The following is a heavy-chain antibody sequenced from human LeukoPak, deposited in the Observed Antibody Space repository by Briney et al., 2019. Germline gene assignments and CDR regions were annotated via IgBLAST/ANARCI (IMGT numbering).Heavy chain of an antibody. CDR1: GGSFSGYY. CDR3: ARATAMGDYYYGMDV. J-gene: IGHJ6*04. Sequence: SETLSLTCAVYGGSFSGYYWSWIRQPPGKGLEWIGEINHSGSTNYNPSLKSRVTISVDTSKNQFSLKLSSVTAADTAVYYCARATAMGDYYYGMDVWGKGTTATVSS. D-gene: IGHD2-21*02. V-gene: IGHV4-34*01. CDR2: INHSGST.